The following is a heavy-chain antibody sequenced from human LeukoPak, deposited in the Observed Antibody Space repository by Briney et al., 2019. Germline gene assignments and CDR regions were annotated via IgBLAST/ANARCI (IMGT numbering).Heavy chain of an antibody. CDR3: AKRGGDGNPHDH. Sequence: GGSLRLSCAASGFTFSNAWMSWVRQAPGKGLEWVGRIKSKTDGGTTDYAAPVKGRFTISRDDSKNTLYLQMNSLRAEDTAVYYCAKRGGDGNPHDHWGQGTLVTVSS. J-gene: IGHJ4*02. D-gene: IGHD3-16*01. V-gene: IGHV3-15*01. CDR1: GFTFSNAW. CDR2: IKSKTDGGTT.